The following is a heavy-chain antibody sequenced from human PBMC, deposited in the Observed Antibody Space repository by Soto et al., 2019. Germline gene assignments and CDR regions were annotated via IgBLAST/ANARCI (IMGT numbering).Heavy chain of an antibody. Sequence: GGSLRLSCAASGFTFSSYGMHWVRQAPGKGLEWVAVISYDGSNKYYADSVKGRFTISRDNSKNTLYLQMNSLRAEDTAVYYCAKDRLNGYSYDYYYYGMDVWGQGTTVTVSS. V-gene: IGHV3-30*18. J-gene: IGHJ6*02. D-gene: IGHD5-18*01. CDR2: ISYDGSNK. CDR1: GFTFSSYG. CDR3: AKDRLNGYSYDYYYYGMDV.